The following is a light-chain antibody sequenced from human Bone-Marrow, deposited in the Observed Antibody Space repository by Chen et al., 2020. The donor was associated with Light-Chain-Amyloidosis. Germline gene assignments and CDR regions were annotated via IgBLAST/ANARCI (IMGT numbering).Light chain of an antibody. CDR2: DDS. CDR3: QVWDRSSDRPV. Sequence: YVLTQPSSVSVAPGPTATIACGGNNIGSTSVHWYQQTPGQAPLLVVYDDSDRPSGIPERFSGSKSGNTATLTISGVQAGDEADYYCQVWDRSSDRPVFGGGTKLTVL. V-gene: IGLV3-21*02. J-gene: IGLJ3*02. CDR1: NIGSTS.